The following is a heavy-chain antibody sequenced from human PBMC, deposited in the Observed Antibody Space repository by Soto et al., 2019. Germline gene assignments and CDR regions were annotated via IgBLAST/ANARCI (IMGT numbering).Heavy chain of an antibody. J-gene: IGHJ4*02. CDR2: ISGSGGST. Sequence: GGSLRLSCAGSGFTFSSYVMNWVRQAPGKGLEWVSGISGSGGSTYYADSVKGRFTISRDNSKSTLYLQMNSLRAEDTAIYYCANVLGYWGQGTLVTVSS. V-gene: IGHV3-23*01. CDR1: GFTFSSYV. D-gene: IGHD3-16*01. CDR3: ANVLGY.